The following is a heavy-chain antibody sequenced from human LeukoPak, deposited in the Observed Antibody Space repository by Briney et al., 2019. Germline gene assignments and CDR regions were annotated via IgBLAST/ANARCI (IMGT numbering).Heavy chain of an antibody. Sequence: EGSLRLSCAASGFTFSSYGMHWVRQAPGKGLEWVAFIRYDGSNKYYADSVKGRFTISRDNSKNTLYLQMNSLRAEDTAVYYCAKLMVRGAYWGQGTLVTVSS. D-gene: IGHD3-10*01. J-gene: IGHJ4*02. CDR3: AKLMVRGAY. CDR1: GFTFSSYG. V-gene: IGHV3-30*02. CDR2: IRYDGSNK.